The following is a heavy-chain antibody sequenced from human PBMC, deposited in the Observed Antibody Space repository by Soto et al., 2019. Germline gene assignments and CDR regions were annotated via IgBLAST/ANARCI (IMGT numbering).Heavy chain of an antibody. V-gene: IGHV3-7*03. J-gene: IGHJ4*02. CDR3: ARYWYWGLFDY. Sequence: LRLSCAASGFTFSSYWISWVRQSPGKGLDWVANIKQDGSEKYYVDSVKGRFTISRDNAKNSLYLQMNSLRAEDTAVYYCARYWYWGLFDYWGQGTLVTVSS. CDR1: GFTFSSYW. D-gene: IGHD2-8*02. CDR2: IKQDGSEK.